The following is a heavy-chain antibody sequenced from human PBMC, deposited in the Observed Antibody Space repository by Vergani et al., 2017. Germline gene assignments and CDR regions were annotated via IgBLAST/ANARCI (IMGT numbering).Heavy chain of an antibody. CDR3: ARDGWYCSSTSCYTHFDY. CDR2: IYYSWST. Sequence: QVQLQESCPGLVKPSQTLSLTCTVSCVSISSGCYYWSWTRQHPGKGLEWIGYIYYSWSTYDNPSLKIRVTISVDTSKNQFSLKLRSVTAADTAVYYCARDGWYCSSTSCYTHFDYWGQGTLVTVSS. D-gene: IGHD2-2*02. J-gene: IGHJ4*02. V-gene: IGHV4-31*03. CDR1: CVSISSGCYY.